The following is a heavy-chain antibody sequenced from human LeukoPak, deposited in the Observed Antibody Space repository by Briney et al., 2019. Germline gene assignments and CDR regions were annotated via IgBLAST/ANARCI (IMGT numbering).Heavy chain of an antibody. Sequence: GRSLRLSCAASGFMFYTYGMPWVRQAPGKGLEWVAVTYYDGSNKYYADSVKGRFTISRDNSKNTLYLQMNSLRAEDTAVYYCARDHRGPFDYWGQGTLVTVPS. CDR3: ARDHRGPFDY. CDR2: TYYDGSNK. J-gene: IGHJ4*02. V-gene: IGHV3-33*01. CDR1: GFMFYTYG.